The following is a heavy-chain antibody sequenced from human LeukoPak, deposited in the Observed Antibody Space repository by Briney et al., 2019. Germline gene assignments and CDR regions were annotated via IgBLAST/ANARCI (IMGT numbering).Heavy chain of an antibody. CDR3: AGGVTIVRGTSKHFDY. J-gene: IGHJ4*02. V-gene: IGHV4-61*02. CDR2: VYTSGST. CDR1: GGSIRSGSYY. Sequence: SQTLSLTCTVSGGSIRSGSYYWSWIRQAAGKGLEWIGRVYTSGSTNYNPSLESRVTISVDTSKNQFSLNLSSVTAADTAVYYCAGGVTIVRGTSKHFDYWGQGTLVTVSS. D-gene: IGHD3-10*01.